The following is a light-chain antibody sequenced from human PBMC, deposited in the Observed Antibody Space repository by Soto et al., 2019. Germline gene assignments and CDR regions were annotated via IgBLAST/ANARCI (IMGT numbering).Light chain of an antibody. CDR3: QQYDSYPS. Sequence: DIQMTQSPSTLSASVGDRVTITCRASQSISSWLAWYQQKSEKAPKLLIYKASSLESGVPSRFSGSGSGTEFTLTISSLQPDDFAAYYCQQYDSYPSFGQGTKLEIK. CDR2: KAS. CDR1: QSISSW. V-gene: IGKV1-5*03. J-gene: IGKJ2*01.